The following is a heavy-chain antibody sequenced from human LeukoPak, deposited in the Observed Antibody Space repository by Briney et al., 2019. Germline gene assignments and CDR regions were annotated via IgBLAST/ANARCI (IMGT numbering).Heavy chain of an antibody. CDR2: MSSRGDTI. CDR1: GFTFSDYY. J-gene: IGHJ4*02. V-gene: IGHV3-11*04. CDR3: ERDKYNSGAYGDFDH. D-gene: IGHD6-19*01. Sequence: GGSLRLSCTASGFTFSDYYMTWLRQAPGRGLEWVSYMSSRGDTIYYADSVKGRFTISRDNAKNSLYLQMNSLRAGDTAVYYCERDKYNSGAYGDFDHWGQGTLITVSS.